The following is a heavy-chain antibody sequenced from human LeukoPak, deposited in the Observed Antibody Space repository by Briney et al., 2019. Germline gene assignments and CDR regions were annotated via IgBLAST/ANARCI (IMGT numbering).Heavy chain of an antibody. CDR2: ISGSGDTM. CDR1: GFTFSSHE. Sequence: PGGSPRLSCAASGFTFSSHEMNWVRQAPGKGLEWLSYISGSGDTMYYANSVRGRFTISRDNAKNSLYLQMNSLRTEDSALYSCARGAVAGTPPVDYWGPGTLVTVSP. CDR3: ARGAVAGTPPVDY. V-gene: IGHV3-48*03. D-gene: IGHD6-19*01. J-gene: IGHJ4*02.